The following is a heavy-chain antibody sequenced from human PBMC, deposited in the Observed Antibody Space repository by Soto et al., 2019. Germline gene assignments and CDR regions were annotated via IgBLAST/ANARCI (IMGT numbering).Heavy chain of an antibody. D-gene: IGHD3-3*01. V-gene: IGHV1-69*13. J-gene: IGHJ4*02. CDR1: GGTFSSFA. CDR2: IIPIFGTA. Sequence: SVKVSCKASGGTFSSFAISWVRQAPGQGLEWMGGIIPIFGTANYAQKFQGRVTITADESTSTAYMELSSLRSEDTAVYYCARAVRDTIFGVVTIDYWGQGTLVTVSS. CDR3: ARAVRDTIFGVVTIDY.